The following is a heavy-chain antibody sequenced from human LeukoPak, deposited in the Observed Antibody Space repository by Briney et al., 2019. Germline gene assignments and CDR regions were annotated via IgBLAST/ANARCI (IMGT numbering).Heavy chain of an antibody. CDR1: GGSIRSSSYY. CDR3: AREMTTVAHYAFDI. V-gene: IGHV4-39*07. D-gene: IGHD4-23*01. Sequence: SETLSLTCSVSGGSIRSSSYYWGWVRQSPGKGLEWIASVYYSGSTYYNPSLKSRVAISADTSKNQFSLKLSSVTAADTAVYYCAREMTTVAHYAFDIWGQGTMVTVSS. J-gene: IGHJ3*02. CDR2: VYYSGST.